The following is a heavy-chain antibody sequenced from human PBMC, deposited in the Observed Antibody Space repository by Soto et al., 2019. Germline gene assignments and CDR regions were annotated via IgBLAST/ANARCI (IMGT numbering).Heavy chain of an antibody. J-gene: IGHJ3*02. D-gene: IGHD3-16*01. CDR3: ARNLFGPTYDHNAFDI. CDR2: IYYSGST. CDR1: GGSISSSSYY. V-gene: IGHV4-39*07. Sequence: SETLSLTCTVSGGSISSSSYYCGWIRQPPGKGLEWIGNIYYSGSTYYNPSLKSRVTMSVDTSKNQFSLKLSSVTAVDTAVYYCARNLFGPTYDHNAFDIWGQGTMVTVSS.